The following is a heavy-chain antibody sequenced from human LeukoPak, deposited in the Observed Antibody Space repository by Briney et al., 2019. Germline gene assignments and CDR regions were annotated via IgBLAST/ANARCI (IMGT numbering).Heavy chain of an antibody. CDR2: ISPSQNDI. CDR3: TSGSSSVGY. D-gene: IGHD6-6*01. Sequence: PGGSLRLSCAASGFIFSDYYMSWIRQAPGKELEWVAYISPSQNDIYYTESVRGRFTISRDNAKNSLYLQMSSLRADDTAVYYCTSGSSSVGYWGQGTLVTVSS. CDR1: GFIFSDYY. V-gene: IGHV3-11*01. J-gene: IGHJ4*02.